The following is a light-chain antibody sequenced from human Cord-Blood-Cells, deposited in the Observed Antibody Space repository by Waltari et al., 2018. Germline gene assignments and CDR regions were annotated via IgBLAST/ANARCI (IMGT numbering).Light chain of an antibody. J-gene: IGKJ3*01. CDR3: QQYYSTPFT. CDR2: WAS. V-gene: IGKV4-1*01. Sequence: DIVITQSPAFLAVSLGERATINCQSSPSVLYSSNNKNYLAWYQQKPGQSPKLLIYWASTRESGVPDRFSGSGSGTDVTLTISSLQAEDVAVYYCQQYYSTPFTFGPGTKVDIK. CDR1: PSVLYSSNNKNY.